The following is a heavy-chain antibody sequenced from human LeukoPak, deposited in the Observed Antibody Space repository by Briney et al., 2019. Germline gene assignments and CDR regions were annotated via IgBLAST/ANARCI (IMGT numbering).Heavy chain of an antibody. J-gene: IGHJ4*02. CDR1: GASIGNYY. CDR2: THTSRSA. Sequence: SETLSLTCTVSGASIGNYYWSWIRQPAGKGLEWIGRTHTSRSANYNPSLKSRVTMSVDTSKNQFSLKLTSVTAADTAVYYCARGRWKTGMDSPYYFDFWGQGTLVTVSS. V-gene: IGHV4-4*07. D-gene: IGHD2-2*03. CDR3: ARGRWKTGMDSPYYFDF.